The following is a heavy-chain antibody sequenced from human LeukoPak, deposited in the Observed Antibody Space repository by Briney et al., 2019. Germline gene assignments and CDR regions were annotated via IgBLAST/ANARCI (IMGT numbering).Heavy chain of an antibody. D-gene: IGHD3-22*01. V-gene: IGHV3-23*01. Sequence: GGSLRLSCSASGFTFSSYGMHWVRQAPGKGPEYVSAISGSGGSTYYADSVKGRFTISRDNSKNTLYLQMNSLRAEDTAVYYCAKGYYYDSSGYYYVPFDYWGQGTLVTVSS. CDR2: ISGSGGST. CDR1: GFTFSSYG. CDR3: AKGYYYDSSGYYYVPFDY. J-gene: IGHJ4*02.